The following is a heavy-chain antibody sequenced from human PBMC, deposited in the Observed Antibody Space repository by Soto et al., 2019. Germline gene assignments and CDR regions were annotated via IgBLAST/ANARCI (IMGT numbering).Heavy chain of an antibody. CDR1: GYTLTELS. J-gene: IGHJ4*02. Sequence: ASVKVSCKVSGYTLTELSMHWVRQAPGKGLEWMGGFDPEDGETIYAQKFQGRVTMTEDTSTDTAYMELSSLRSEDTAVYYCATNRYYYDSSGYRQWGQGTLVTVSS. D-gene: IGHD3-22*01. V-gene: IGHV1-24*01. CDR2: FDPEDGET. CDR3: ATNRYYYDSSGYRQ.